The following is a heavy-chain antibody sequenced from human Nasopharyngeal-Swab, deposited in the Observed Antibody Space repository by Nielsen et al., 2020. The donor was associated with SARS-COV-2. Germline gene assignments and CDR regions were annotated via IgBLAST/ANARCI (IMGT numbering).Heavy chain of an antibody. CDR2: ISAYNGNT. J-gene: IGHJ6*02. D-gene: IGHD3-22*01. Sequence: ASVKVSCKASGYTFTSYGISWVRQAPGQGLEWMGWISAYNGNTNCAQKLQGRVTMTTDTSTSTAYMELRSLRSDDTAVYYCARFVTTSYYYYGMDVWGQGTTVTVSS. CDR1: GYTFTSYG. CDR3: ARFVTTSYYYYGMDV. V-gene: IGHV1-18*01.